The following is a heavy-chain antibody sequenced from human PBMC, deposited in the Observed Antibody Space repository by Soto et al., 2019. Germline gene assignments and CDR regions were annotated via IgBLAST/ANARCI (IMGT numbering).Heavy chain of an antibody. Sequence: QVQLVQSGVEVEKPGASVKVSCKASGYTFTSYGISWVRQAPGQGLEWMGWISAYNGNTNYAQKFQGRVTMTTDTSTSTAYMELRGLRSDDTAVYYCARDVPMETRGGPDHCGEGTLVTVSS. D-gene: IGHD4-17*01. V-gene: IGHV1-18*01. CDR1: GYTFTSYG. CDR3: ARDVPMETRGGPDH. J-gene: IGHJ4*02. CDR2: ISAYNGNT.